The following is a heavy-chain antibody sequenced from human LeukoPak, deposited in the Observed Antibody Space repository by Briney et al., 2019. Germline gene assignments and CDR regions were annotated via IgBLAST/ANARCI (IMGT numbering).Heavy chain of an antibody. CDR2: ISSRSTYI. CDR3: VSTSYSGSKGDY. J-gene: IGHJ4*02. Sequence: GGSLRLSCAASGYTFSDYSVNWVRHVAGKGLEWVASISSRSTYIYYADSVKGRFTISRDNAKNTLFLQMNSLRAEDTAVYYCVSTSYSGSKGDYWGQGALVTVSS. CDR1: GYTFSDYS. V-gene: IGHV3-21*01. D-gene: IGHD1-26*01.